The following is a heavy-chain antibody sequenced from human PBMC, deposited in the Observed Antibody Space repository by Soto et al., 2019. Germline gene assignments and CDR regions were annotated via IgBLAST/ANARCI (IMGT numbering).Heavy chain of an antibody. CDR3: VGESYYRLDY. CDR2: ARHKDHSYTT. V-gene: IGHV3-72*01. Sequence: SLRLSCSASGVTFSDHHMNWVRQAPGRGLEWVARARHKDHSYTTEYAASVRGRFAVSRDDSENSFFLQMNSLRFGDTAFYYCVGESYYRLDYWGQGALVTVSS. J-gene: IGHJ4*02. CDR1: GVTFSDHH. D-gene: IGHD3-16*01.